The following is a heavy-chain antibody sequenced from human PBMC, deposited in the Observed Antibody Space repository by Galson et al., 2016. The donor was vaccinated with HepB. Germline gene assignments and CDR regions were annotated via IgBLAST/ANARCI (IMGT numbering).Heavy chain of an antibody. CDR2: ITGSGVSS. V-gene: IGHV3-23*01. CDR3: ARGGYDGYEIDY. CDR1: GFTFRDST. D-gene: IGHD5-12*01. Sequence: SLRLSCAASGFTFRDSTMTWVRQAPGKGLEWVSTITGSGVSSYYADSVKGRFTISRDNARNTLYLQMDSLRAEDTAVYYCARGGYDGYEIDYWGQGTLVSVSS. J-gene: IGHJ4*02.